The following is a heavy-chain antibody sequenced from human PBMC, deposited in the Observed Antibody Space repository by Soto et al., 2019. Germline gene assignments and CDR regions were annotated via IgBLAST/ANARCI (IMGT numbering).Heavy chain of an antibody. CDR1: GFTFSSYA. D-gene: IGHD3-22*01. Sequence: GGSLRLSCAASGFTFSSYAMHWVRQAPGKGLEWVAVISYDGSNKYYADSVKGRFTISRDNSKNTLYLQMNSLRAEDTAVYYCARGYYDSSGYPLPDYWVQGTLVTVSS. CDR3: ARGYYDSSGYPLPDY. J-gene: IGHJ4*02. CDR2: ISYDGSNK. V-gene: IGHV3-30-3*01.